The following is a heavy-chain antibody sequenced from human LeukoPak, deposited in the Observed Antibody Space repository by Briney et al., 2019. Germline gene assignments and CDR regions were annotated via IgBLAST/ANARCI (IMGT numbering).Heavy chain of an antibody. D-gene: IGHD1-26*01. Sequence: PGGSLRLSCAASGFTFSSYAMSWVRQAPGKGLEWVSAISGSGGSTYYADSVKGRFTISRDNAKNSLYLQMDSLRAEDTAVYYCARDQGGGTSYWGQGTLVTVSS. J-gene: IGHJ4*02. CDR2: ISGSGGST. CDR1: GFTFSSYA. CDR3: ARDQGGGTSY. V-gene: IGHV3-23*01.